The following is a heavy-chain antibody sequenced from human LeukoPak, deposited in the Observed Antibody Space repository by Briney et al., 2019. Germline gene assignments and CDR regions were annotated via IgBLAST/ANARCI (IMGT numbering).Heavy chain of an antibody. Sequence: GGSLRLSCAASGFTVSSNYMTWVRQAPGKGLEWVSVIYSGGNTYYADSVKGRFTVSRDNSRNTVNLQMNSLRGEDTAVYYCARAPVRGAVAGVDYWGQGTLVTVSS. CDR2: IYSGGNT. J-gene: IGHJ4*02. V-gene: IGHV3-53*05. CDR1: GFTVSSNY. D-gene: IGHD6-19*01. CDR3: ARAPVRGAVAGVDY.